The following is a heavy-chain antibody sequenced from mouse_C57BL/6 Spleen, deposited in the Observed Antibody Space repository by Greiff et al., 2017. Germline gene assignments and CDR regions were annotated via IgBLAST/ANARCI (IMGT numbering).Heavy chain of an antibody. Sequence: EVKLMESGGGLVQPGGSLSLSCAASGFTFTDYYMSWVRQPPGKALEWLGFIRNKANGYTTEYSASVKGRFTISRDNTQSILHLQMNALGAEDSATYSCARSPGPYSYYGSSYHFDYWGQGTTLTVSA. J-gene: IGHJ2*01. CDR1: GFTFTDYY. D-gene: IGHD1-1*01. CDR3: ARSPGPYSYYGSSYHFDY. V-gene: IGHV7-3*01. CDR2: IRNKANGYTT.